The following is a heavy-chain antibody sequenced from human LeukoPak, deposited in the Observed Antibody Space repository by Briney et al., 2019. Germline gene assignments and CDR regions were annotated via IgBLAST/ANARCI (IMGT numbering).Heavy chain of an antibody. V-gene: IGHV4-59*01. J-gene: IGHJ4*02. D-gene: IGHD3-22*01. CDR3: ARRYYDSSGYYYD. CDR2: IYYSGST. CDR1: GGSISSYY. Sequence: PSETLSLTCTVSGGSISSYYWSWIRQPPGKGLEWIGYIYYSGSTNYNPSLKSRVTISVDTSKNQFSLKLSSVTAADTAVYYCARRYYDSSGYYYDWGQGTLVTVSS.